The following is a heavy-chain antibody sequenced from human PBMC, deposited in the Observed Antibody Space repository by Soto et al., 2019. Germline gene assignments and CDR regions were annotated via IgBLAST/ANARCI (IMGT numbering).Heavy chain of an antibody. CDR2: IYHSGST. V-gene: IGHV4-30-2*01. CDR1: GGSISSGGYS. D-gene: IGHD2-15*01. J-gene: IGHJ5*02. CDR3: AIGRDCSGGSCYSWFWFDP. Sequence: SETLSLTCAVSGGSISSGGYSWSWIRQPPGKGLEWIGYIYHSGSTYYNPSLKSRVTISVDRSKNQFSLKLSSVTAADTAVYYCAIGRDCSGGSCYSWFWFDPWGQGTLVTVSS.